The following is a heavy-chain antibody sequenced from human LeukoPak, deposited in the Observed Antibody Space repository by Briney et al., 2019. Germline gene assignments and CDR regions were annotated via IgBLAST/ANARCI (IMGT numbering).Heavy chain of an antibody. D-gene: IGHD3-9*01. J-gene: IGHJ4*02. CDR3: ARDFYLDYDVLTGYYDQ. CDR1: GFSFRSYS. CDR2: ISSSSTYI. V-gene: IGHV3-21*01. Sequence: GGSLRLSCSASGFSFRSYSMTWVRQAPGKGLEWVSCISSSSTYIYFADSVKGRFTISRDNSKNSLYLQMNSLRAEDTAVYFCARDFYLDYDVLTGYYDQWGRGTLVTVSS.